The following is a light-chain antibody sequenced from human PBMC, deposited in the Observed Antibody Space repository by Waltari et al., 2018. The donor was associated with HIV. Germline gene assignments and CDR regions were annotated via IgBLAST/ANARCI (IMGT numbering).Light chain of an antibody. V-gene: IGLV1-40*01. J-gene: IGLJ1*01. Sequence: QSVLTQPPSVSGAPGQSVTISCSGSASNLGTNYDVNWYQHFPGAAPKLRIFGDYNRPSGVPDRFSGSKSGTSASLAITGLQPEDEAEYYCQSYDIALGGFFVFGTGTTVTVL. CDR1: ASNLGTNYD. CDR3: QSYDIALGGFFV. CDR2: GDY.